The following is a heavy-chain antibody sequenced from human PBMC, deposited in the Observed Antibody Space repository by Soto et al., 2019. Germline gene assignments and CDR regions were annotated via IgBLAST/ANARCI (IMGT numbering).Heavy chain of an antibody. Sequence: QVQLVQSGAELKKPGSSVKVSCKASGGTFSSYAISWVRQAPGQGLEWMGGIIPIFGTANYAQKFQGRVTITADASTSTAYMDLSSLPSDDTAIYYCARGAQSGSWGEGWFDPWGQGTLVTVSS. D-gene: IGHD6-13*01. CDR2: IIPIFGTA. CDR1: GGTFSSYA. V-gene: IGHV1-69*12. J-gene: IGHJ5*02. CDR3: ARGAQSGSWGEGWFDP.